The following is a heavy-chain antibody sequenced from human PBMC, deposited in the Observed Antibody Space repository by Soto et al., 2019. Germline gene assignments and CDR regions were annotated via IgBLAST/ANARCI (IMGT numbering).Heavy chain of an antibody. CDR2: IYYSGST. V-gene: IGHV4-59*08. CDR3: ARHVVVVPAAYTPYYYYYYMDV. D-gene: IGHD2-2*01. Sequence: SETLSLTCTVSGGSISSYYWSWIRQPPGKGLEWIGYIYYSGSTNYNPSLKSRVTISVDTSKNQFSLKLSSVTAADTAVYYCARHVVVVPAAYTPYYYYYYMDVWGKGTTVTVSS. J-gene: IGHJ6*03. CDR1: GGSISSYY.